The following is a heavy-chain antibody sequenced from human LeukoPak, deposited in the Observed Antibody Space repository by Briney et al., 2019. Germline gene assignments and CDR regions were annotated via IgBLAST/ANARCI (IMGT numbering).Heavy chain of an antibody. D-gene: IGHD6-6*01. J-gene: IGHJ4*02. CDR1: GFTFSSYG. CDR2: IRYDGSNK. CDR3: ARRAARLDLFDY. Sequence: GGSLRLSCAASGFTFSSYGMHWVRQAPGKGLEWVAFIRYDGSNKYYADSVKGRFTISRDNSKNTLYLQMNSLRAEDTAVYYCARRAARLDLFDYWGQGTLVTVSS. V-gene: IGHV3-30*02.